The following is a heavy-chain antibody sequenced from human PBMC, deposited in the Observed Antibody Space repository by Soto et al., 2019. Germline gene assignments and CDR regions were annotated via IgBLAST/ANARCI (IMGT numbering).Heavy chain of an antibody. CDR1: GGSFSGYY. D-gene: IGHD3-10*01. J-gene: IGHJ6*02. Sequence: QVQLQQWGAGLLKPSETLSLTCAVYGGSFSGYYWSWIRQPPGKGLEWIGEINHSGSTNYNPSLKSRVTISVDTSKNRFSLKRSSVTAADTAVYYCARGVRYYGSGSYSYYYYGMDVWGQGTTVTVS. V-gene: IGHV4-34*01. CDR2: INHSGST. CDR3: ARGVRYYGSGSYSYYYYGMDV.